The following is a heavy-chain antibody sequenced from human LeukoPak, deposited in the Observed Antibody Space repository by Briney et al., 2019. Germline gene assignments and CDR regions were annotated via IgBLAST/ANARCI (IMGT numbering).Heavy chain of an antibody. J-gene: IGHJ3*02. CDR2: IYSGGTT. Sequence: GGSLRLSCAASGFTVSGNHMSWVRQAPGKGLNWVSIIYSGGTTYYADSVKGRFTISRDSSKNTLYLQMNSLRAEDTAVYYCARDADYGGSPDAFDIWGRGTIVTVSP. CDR3: ARDADYGGSPDAFDI. V-gene: IGHV3-53*01. CDR1: GFTVSGNH. D-gene: IGHD4-23*01.